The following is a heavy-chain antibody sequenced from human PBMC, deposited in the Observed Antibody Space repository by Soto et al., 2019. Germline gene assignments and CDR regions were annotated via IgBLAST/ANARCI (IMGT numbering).Heavy chain of an antibody. V-gene: IGHV1-46*01. J-gene: IGHJ5*02. D-gene: IGHD6-19*01. CDR1: GYTFTSYY. CDR3: ARAAGMYSSGWIWFDP. Sequence: ASVKVSCKASGYTFTSYYMHWVRQAPGQGLEWMGIINPSGGSTSYAQKFQGRVTMTRDTSTSTAYMELSSLRSEDTAVYYCARAAGMYSSGWIWFDPWGLGPRGTGS. CDR2: INPSGGST.